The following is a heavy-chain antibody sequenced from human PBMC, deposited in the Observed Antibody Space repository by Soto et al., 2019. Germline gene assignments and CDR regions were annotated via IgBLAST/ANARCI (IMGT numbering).Heavy chain of an antibody. CDR3: ARFRGSYGMDV. J-gene: IGHJ6*02. Sequence: SVKVSCKASGYTFTSYDISWVRQAPGQGLEWMGRIIPILGIANYAQKFQGRVTITADKSTSTAYMELSSLRSEDTAVYYCARFRGSYGMDVWGQGTTVTV. V-gene: IGHV1-69*04. CDR1: GYTFTSYD. D-gene: IGHD3-10*01. CDR2: IIPILGIA.